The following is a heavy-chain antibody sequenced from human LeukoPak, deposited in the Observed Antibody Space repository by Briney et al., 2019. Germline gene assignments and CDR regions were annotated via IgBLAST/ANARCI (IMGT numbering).Heavy chain of an antibody. CDR3: AREAWVSGDSKYRYYGIDV. CDR1: GASISSYY. CDR2: IDYSGST. Sequence: SETLSLTCTVPGASISSYYWSWIRQPPGKGLEWIGYIDYSGSTNYTPSLKSRVAISVDTSKNQFSLKLSSVTAADTALYYCAREAWVSGDSKYRYYGIDVWGQGTTVTVSS. J-gene: IGHJ6*02. V-gene: IGHV4-59*01. D-gene: IGHD4-17*01.